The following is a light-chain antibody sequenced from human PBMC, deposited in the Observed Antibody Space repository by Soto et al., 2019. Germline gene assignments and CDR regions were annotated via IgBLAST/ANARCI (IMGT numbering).Light chain of an antibody. V-gene: IGLV1-40*01. Sequence: QSVLTQPPSVSGAPGQRVTISCTGSSSNIGAGYDVHWYQQLPGTAPKLLIYGNSNRPSGVPDRFSGSKSGTSASLAITGLQAEDEADYYCQSYDSSLSDWVFGGGTQLTVL. CDR1: SSNIGAGYD. J-gene: IGLJ3*02. CDR2: GNS. CDR3: QSYDSSLSDWV.